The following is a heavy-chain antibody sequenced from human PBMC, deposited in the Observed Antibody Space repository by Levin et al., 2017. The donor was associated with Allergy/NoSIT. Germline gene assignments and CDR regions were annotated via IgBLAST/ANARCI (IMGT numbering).Heavy chain of an antibody. CDR2: MHYSGST. J-gene: IGHJ5*02. D-gene: IGHD3-16*01. CDR3: ARLGGP. Sequence: SETLSLTCTVSGGSISNSNYYWGWIRQPPGKGLEWIGTMHYSGSTYYNSSLKSRVTISVDTTKNQFSLKLSSVTAADTALYYCARLGGPWGQGTLVTVSS. CDR1: GGSISNSNYY. V-gene: IGHV4-39*01.